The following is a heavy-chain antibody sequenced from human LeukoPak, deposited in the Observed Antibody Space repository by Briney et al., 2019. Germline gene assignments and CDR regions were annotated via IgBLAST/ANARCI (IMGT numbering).Heavy chain of an antibody. CDR3: ARLDLWFGELLSPYYFDY. V-gene: IGHV1-18*01. CDR2: ISAYNGNT. CDR1: GYTFTSYG. D-gene: IGHD3-10*01. Sequence: ASVKVSCKASGYTFTSYGISWVRQAPGQGLEWMGWISAYNGNTNYAQRLQGRVTMTTDTSTSTAYMELRSLRSDDTAVYYCARLDLWFGELLSPYYFDYWGQGTLVTVSS. J-gene: IGHJ4*02.